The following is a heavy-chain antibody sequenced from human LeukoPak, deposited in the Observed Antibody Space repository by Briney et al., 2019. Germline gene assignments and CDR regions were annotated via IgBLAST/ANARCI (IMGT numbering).Heavy chain of an antibody. Sequence: PGGSLRLSCAGSGFXFSDDYIDWVRQAPGKGLEWVGRSRNKVKSYTTDYAASVKGRFTISRDESKNSLFLQMNSLKTEDTAVYYCVRVRPGGAFWFDPWGQGTLVTVSS. D-gene: IGHD2-8*02. CDR1: GFXFSDDY. CDR2: SRNKVKSYTT. J-gene: IGHJ5*02. CDR3: VRVRPGGAFWFDP. V-gene: IGHV3-72*01.